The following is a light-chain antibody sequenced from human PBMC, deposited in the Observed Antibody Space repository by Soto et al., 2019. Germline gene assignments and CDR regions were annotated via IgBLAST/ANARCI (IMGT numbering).Light chain of an antibody. Sequence: EIVMTQSPATLSVSPGERATLSCRASQSVSSSYLAWYQQKPGQAPRLLIYGASSRATGIPDRFSGSGSGTDFTLTIRRLEPEDFAVYYCQQYGSSPLTFGG. V-gene: IGKV3-20*01. CDR1: QSVSSSY. CDR2: GAS. J-gene: IGKJ4*01. CDR3: QQYGSSPLT.